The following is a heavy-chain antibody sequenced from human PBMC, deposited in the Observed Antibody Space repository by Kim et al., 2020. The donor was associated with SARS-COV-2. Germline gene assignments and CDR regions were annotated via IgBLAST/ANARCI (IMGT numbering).Heavy chain of an antibody. CDR1: GFTFSSYG. Sequence: GGSLRLSCAASGFTFSSYGMHWVRQAPGKGLEWVAVIWYDGSNKYYADSVKGRFTISRDNSKNTLYLQMNSLRAEDTAVYYCARPGRDYGDYLGWYYYGMDVWGQGTTGTVSS. CDR2: IWYDGSNK. CDR3: ARPGRDYGDYLGWYYYGMDV. V-gene: IGHV3-33*01. J-gene: IGHJ6*02. D-gene: IGHD4-17*01.